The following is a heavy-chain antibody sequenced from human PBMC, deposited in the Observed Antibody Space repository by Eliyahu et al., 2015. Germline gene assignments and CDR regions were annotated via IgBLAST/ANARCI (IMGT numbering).Heavy chain of an antibody. J-gene: IGHJ4*02. V-gene: IGHV3-64D*06. CDR2: ISSNGGST. CDR3: VRDHSSSWYYFDY. CDR1: GFTFSSYA. D-gene: IGHD6-13*01. Sequence: EVQLVESGGGLVQPGGSLXLSCSASGFTFSSYAMHWVRQAPGKGLEYVSAISSNGGSTYYADSVKGRFTISRDNSKNTLYLQMSSLRAEDTAVYYCVRDHSSSWYYFDYWGQGTLVTVSS.